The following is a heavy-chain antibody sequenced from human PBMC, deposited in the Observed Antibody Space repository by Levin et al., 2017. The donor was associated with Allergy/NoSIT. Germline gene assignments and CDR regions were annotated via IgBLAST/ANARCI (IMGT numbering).Heavy chain of an antibody. Sequence: GGSLRLSCAASGFTFSSYSMNWVRQAPGKGLEWVSYISSSSSTIYYADSVKGRFTISRDNAKNSLYLQMNSLRAEDTAVYYCARVNWGGAFDIWGQGTMVTVSS. CDR3: ARVNWGGAFDI. CDR1: GFTFSSYS. CDR2: ISSSSSTI. J-gene: IGHJ3*02. D-gene: IGHD7-27*01. V-gene: IGHV3-48*01.